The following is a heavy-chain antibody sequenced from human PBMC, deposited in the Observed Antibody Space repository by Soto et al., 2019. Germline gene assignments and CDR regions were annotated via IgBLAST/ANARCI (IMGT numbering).Heavy chain of an antibody. CDR3: ARDRSAYARNFDAFDF. V-gene: IGHV1-18*04. CDR2: ISAYTGNT. D-gene: IGHD1-7*01. J-gene: IGHJ3*01. Sequence: QVQLVQSGADVKKSGASVKVSCKASGYMFASFGISWVRQAPGQGLEWMGWISAYTGNTKYAQKVQDRVTMTIDTSTITAYIELRSLRSDDTAMYFCARDRSAYARNFDAFDFWGQGPMVTVSS. CDR1: GYMFASFG.